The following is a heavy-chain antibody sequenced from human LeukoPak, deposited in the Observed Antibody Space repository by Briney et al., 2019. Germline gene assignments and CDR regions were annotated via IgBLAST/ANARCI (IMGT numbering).Heavy chain of an antibody. Sequence: GGSLRLSCAASGFTFSSYAMSWVRQAPGKGLEWVSAISGSGGSTYYADSVRGRFTISRDNSKNTLYLQMNSLRAEDTAVYYCARGGGYSSSWLLYYYYYYMDVWGKGATVTISS. CDR2: ISGSGGST. V-gene: IGHV3-23*01. CDR3: ARGGGYSSSWLLYYYYYYMDV. J-gene: IGHJ6*03. CDR1: GFTFSSYA. D-gene: IGHD6-13*01.